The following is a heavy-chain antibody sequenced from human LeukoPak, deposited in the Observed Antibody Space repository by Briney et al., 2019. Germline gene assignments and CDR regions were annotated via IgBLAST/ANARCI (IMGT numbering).Heavy chain of an antibody. Sequence: GGSLRLSCAPSGFTFSSNYMSWVRQAPGKGVEWVSVIYSGGSTYYADYVKGRCTISRDNSKNTLYIQMNRMRTEDTAVYYCERDPGSYYYDSSGYFDYWGQGTLVTVSS. CDR3: ERDPGSYYYDSSGYFDY. D-gene: IGHD3-22*01. CDR2: IYSGGST. V-gene: IGHV3-66*01. CDR1: GFTFSSNY. J-gene: IGHJ4*02.